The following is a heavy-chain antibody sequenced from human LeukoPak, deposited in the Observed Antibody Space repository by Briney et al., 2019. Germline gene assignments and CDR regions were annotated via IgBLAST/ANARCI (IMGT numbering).Heavy chain of an antibody. D-gene: IGHD3-10*01. CDR1: GFTFNNYL. Sequence: GSLRLSCAASGFTFNNYLMSWVRQAPGKGLEWVSGLFTGGGRTLHADSVKGRFTISGDTSRTTLYLQMNGLRAEDTAVYYCAKECDYSPGHKFDGWGQGTLVTVSS. CDR2: LFTGGGRT. V-gene: IGHV3-23*01. CDR3: AKECDYSPGHKFDG. J-gene: IGHJ4*02.